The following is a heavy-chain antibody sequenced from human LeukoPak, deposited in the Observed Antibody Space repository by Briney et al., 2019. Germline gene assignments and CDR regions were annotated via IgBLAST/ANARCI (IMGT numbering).Heavy chain of an antibody. Sequence: GGSLRLSCAASGFTFSSYGMHWVRQAPGKGLEWVAVIWYDGSNKYYADSVKGRFTISRDNAKNSLYLQMNSLRAEDTAVYYCARDQYYDFWSGSDAFDIWGQGTMVTVSS. V-gene: IGHV3-33*01. CDR3: ARDQYYDFWSGSDAFDI. CDR1: GFTFSSYG. D-gene: IGHD3-3*01. CDR2: IWYDGSNK. J-gene: IGHJ3*02.